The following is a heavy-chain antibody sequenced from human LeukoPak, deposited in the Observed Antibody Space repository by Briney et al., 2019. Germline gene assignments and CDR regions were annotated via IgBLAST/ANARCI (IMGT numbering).Heavy chain of an antibody. V-gene: IGHV4-34*01. J-gene: IGHJ4*02. CDR2: INHSGST. Sequence: SETLSLTCAVYGGSFSGYYWSWIRQPPGKGLEWIGEINHSGSTNYNPSLKSRVTISVDTSKNQFSLKLSSVTAADTAVYYCARAAYYGPHWAYWGQGTLVPVSS. CDR3: ARAAYYGPHWAY. D-gene: IGHD4-17*01. CDR1: GGSFSGYY.